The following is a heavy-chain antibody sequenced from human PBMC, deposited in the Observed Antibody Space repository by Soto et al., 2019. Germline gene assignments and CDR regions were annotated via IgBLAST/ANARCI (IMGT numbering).Heavy chain of an antibody. Sequence: AGGSLRLSCAASGFIFSSYTMSWVRQAPGKGLEWVSSITENGHSTYYADSVQGRFTISRDNSKNTLYLQTSSLRADDTAVYYCAKSVRPKFYFDYWGQGTLVTVSS. J-gene: IGHJ4*02. CDR3: AKSVRPKFYFDY. D-gene: IGHD3-10*01. CDR1: GFIFSSYT. V-gene: IGHV3-23*01. CDR2: ITENGHST.